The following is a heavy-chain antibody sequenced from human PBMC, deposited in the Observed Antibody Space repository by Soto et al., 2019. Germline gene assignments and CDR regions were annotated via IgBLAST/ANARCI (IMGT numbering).Heavy chain of an antibody. V-gene: IGHV4-30-4*01. D-gene: IGHD3-22*01. CDR2: IYYSGST. J-gene: IGHJ4*02. Sequence: SETLSLTCTVSGGSISSGDYYWSWIRQPPGKGLEWIGYIYYSGSTYYNPSLKSRVTISVDTSKNQFSLKLSSVTAADTAVYYCARVARNYDSSGYRLDYWGQGTLVTVSS. CDR3: ARVARNYDSSGYRLDY. CDR1: GGSISSGDYY.